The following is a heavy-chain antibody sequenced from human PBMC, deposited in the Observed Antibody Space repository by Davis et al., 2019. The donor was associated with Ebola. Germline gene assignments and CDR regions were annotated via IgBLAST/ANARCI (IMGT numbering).Heavy chain of an antibody. CDR2: INPNSGGT. V-gene: IGHV1-2*04. J-gene: IGHJ4*02. Sequence: ASVKVSCKASGYTFTGYYMHWVRQAPGQGLEWMGWINPNSGGTNYAQKFQGWVTMTRDTSTSTVYMELSSLRSEDTAVYYCASPGPVGGSYLHYWGQGTLVTVSS. CDR1: GYTFTGYY. CDR3: ASPGPVGGSYLHY. D-gene: IGHD1-26*01.